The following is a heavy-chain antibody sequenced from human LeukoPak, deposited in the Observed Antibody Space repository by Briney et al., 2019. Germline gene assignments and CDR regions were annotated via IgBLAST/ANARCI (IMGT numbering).Heavy chain of an antibody. Sequence: ASVKVSCKASGHTFTGYYMHWVRQAPGQGLEWMGWINPNSGGTNYAQKFQGRVTMTRDTSISTAYMELSRLRSDDTAVYYCARDSGSSGWYLYNHWGQGTLVTVSS. CDR1: GHTFTGYY. J-gene: IGHJ5*02. V-gene: IGHV1-2*02. CDR3: ARDSGSSGWYLYNH. CDR2: INPNSGGT. D-gene: IGHD6-19*01.